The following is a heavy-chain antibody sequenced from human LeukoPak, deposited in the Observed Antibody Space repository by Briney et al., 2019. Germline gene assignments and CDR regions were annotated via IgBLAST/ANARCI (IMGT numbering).Heavy chain of an antibody. CDR1: GFTFSSYT. Sequence: AASGFTFSSYTMNWVRLAPGKGLEWLSSISRSGDSIFYADSVKGRFTISRDNDKTTLYLQMNSLRAEDTAVYYCASELYFWGQGTLVTVSS. J-gene: IGHJ4*02. CDR3: ASELYF. V-gene: IGHV3-21*01. CDR2: ISRSGDSI. D-gene: IGHD3-10*01.